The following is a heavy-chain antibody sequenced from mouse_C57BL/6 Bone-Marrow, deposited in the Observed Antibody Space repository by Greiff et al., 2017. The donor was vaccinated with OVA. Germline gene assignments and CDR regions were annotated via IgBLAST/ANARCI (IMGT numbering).Heavy chain of an antibody. CDR1: GFSLTSYG. D-gene: IGHD2-3*01. CDR2: IWRGGST. V-gene: IGHV2-5*01. Sequence: VKLVESGPGLVQPSQSLSITCTVSGFSLTSYGVHWVRQSPGKGLEWLGVIWRGGSTDYNAAFMSRLSITKDNSKSQVFFKMNSLQADDTAIYYCAADGYSFYWYFDVWGTGTTVTVSS. J-gene: IGHJ1*03. CDR3: AADGYSFYWYFDV.